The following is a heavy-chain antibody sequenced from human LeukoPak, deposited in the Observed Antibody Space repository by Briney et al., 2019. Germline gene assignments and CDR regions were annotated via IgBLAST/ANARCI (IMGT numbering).Heavy chain of an antibody. J-gene: IGHJ4*02. CDR1: GGSISSGAYY. D-gene: IGHD5-24*01. CDR2: IYYIGNT. V-gene: IGHV4-39*01. CDR3: ARHPRDGATTYFDH. Sequence: SGTLSLTCTVSGGSISSGAYYWGWLRQPPGKGLEWIGTIYYIGNTYYNPSLQSRVTISVDTSKNQFSLKLTSVTAADTAVYYCARHPRDGATTYFDHWGQGTLVTVSS.